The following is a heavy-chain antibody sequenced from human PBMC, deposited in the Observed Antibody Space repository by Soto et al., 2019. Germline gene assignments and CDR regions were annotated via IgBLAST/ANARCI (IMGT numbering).Heavy chain of an antibody. Sequence: ASVKVSCKASGYTFTSYGISWVRQAPGQGLEWMGWISAEDGKTNYAQKFQGRVTMTEDTSTDTAYMELSSLRSEDTAVYYCATAVQWLGRSPFDYWGQGTLVTVSS. J-gene: IGHJ4*02. CDR2: ISAEDGKT. CDR1: GYTFTSYG. V-gene: IGHV1-18*01. D-gene: IGHD6-19*01. CDR3: ATAVQWLGRSPFDY.